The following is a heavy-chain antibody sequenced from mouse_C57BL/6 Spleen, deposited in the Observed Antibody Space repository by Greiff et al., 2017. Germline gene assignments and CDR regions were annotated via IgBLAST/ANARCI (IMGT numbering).Heavy chain of an antibody. J-gene: IGHJ3*01. V-gene: IGHV1-69*01. CDR3: ARPFYYGNSWFAY. CDR2: IDPSDSYT. CDR1: GYTFTSYW. Sequence: QVQLQQPGAELVMPGASVKLSCKASGYTFTSYWMHWVKQRPGQGLEWIGEIDPSDSYTNYNQKFKGKSTLTVDKSSSTAYMQLSSLTSEDSAVYYCARPFYYGNSWFAYWGQGTLVTVSA. D-gene: IGHD2-1*01.